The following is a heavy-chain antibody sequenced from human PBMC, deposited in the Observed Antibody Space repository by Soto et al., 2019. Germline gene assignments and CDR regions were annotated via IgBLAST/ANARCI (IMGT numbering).Heavy chain of an antibody. J-gene: IGHJ5*02. V-gene: IGHV4-39*01. CDR1: GDSMTSSSYY. CDR3: ARHTRNQFDP. Sequence: SETLSLTCTVSGDSMTSSSYYWGWIRQPPGKGLEWIGSIYYSERTSYNSGSTYSSPSLKSRVTISGDTSKSQFSLKLSSVTAADTAVYYCARHTRNQFDPWGQGTLVTVSS. CDR2: IYYSERTSYNSGST.